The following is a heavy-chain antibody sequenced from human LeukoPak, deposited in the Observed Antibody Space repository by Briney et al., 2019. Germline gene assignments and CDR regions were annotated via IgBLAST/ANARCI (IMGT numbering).Heavy chain of an antibody. Sequence: GASVKVSCKAPGGTFSSYAISWVRQAPGQGLEWMGGIIPIFGTANYAQKFQGRVTITTDESTSTAYMELSSLRSEDTAVYYCATSMVRGVKYYYYYYYMDVWGKGTTVTVSS. CDR3: ATSMVRGVKYYYYYYYMDV. D-gene: IGHD3-10*01. V-gene: IGHV1-69*05. CDR1: GGTFSSYA. CDR2: IIPIFGTA. J-gene: IGHJ6*03.